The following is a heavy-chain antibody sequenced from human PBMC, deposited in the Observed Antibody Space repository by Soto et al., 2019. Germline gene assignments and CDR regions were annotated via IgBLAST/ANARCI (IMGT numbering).Heavy chain of an antibody. CDR2: VTGSGGNT. CDR3: AKEGRLGEYNLEYLEK. CDR1: GFTFNNYG. V-gene: IGHV3-23*01. D-gene: IGHD4-17*01. J-gene: IGHJ4*02. Sequence: EVQVLESGGGLVQPGGSLRLSCAASGFTFNNYGMSWVRQAPGKGLEWVSGVTGSGGNTYYPDSVKGRFTISRDNSKNTVYLQMNSLRVDDTAVYYCAKEGRLGEYNLEYLEKWGQGTLVTVSS.